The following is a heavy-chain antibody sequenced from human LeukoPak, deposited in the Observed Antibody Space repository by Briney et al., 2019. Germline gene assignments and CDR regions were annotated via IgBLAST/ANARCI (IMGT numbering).Heavy chain of an antibody. V-gene: IGHV4-59*01. Sequence: PSETLSLTCTVSGGSISSYYWSWIRQPPGKGLEWMGYIYYSGSTNYNPSLKSRVTISVDTSKTQFSLKLSSVTAADTAVYYCARDASSGKNWFDPWGQGTLVTVSS. CDR1: GGSISSYY. CDR2: IYYSGST. D-gene: IGHD3-22*01. CDR3: ARDASSGKNWFDP. J-gene: IGHJ5*02.